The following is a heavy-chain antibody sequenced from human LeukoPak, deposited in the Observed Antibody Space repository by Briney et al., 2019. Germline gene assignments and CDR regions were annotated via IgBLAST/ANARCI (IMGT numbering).Heavy chain of an antibody. Sequence: EASVTVSSKASGYTFFSYDINWVRQATGQGPEWMGWMSPKSGNTGYAQKFQGRVTMTRDTSINTAYMQLSGLISEDTAAYYCTRGPPNWRYDFWGQGTLVTVSS. CDR1: GYTFFSYD. CDR2: MSPKSGNT. D-gene: IGHD7-27*01. V-gene: IGHV1-8*01. CDR3: TRGPPNWRYDF. J-gene: IGHJ4*02.